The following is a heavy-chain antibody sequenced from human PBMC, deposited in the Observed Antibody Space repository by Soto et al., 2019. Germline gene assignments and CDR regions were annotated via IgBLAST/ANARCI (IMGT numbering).Heavy chain of an antibody. Sequence: EVQLLESGGGLVQPGGSLRLSCAASGFTFSSYAMSWVRQAPGKGLEWVSAISGSGGTTYYTDSVKGRFTISRDNSKNSPYMQMNSLRVEDTPVYFYAKYCSSTSCLVVYGMDVWGKGTTVTVSS. D-gene: IGHD2-2*01. CDR1: GFTFSSYA. J-gene: IGHJ6*04. CDR2: ISGSGGTT. CDR3: AKYCSSTSCLVVYGMDV. V-gene: IGHV3-23*01.